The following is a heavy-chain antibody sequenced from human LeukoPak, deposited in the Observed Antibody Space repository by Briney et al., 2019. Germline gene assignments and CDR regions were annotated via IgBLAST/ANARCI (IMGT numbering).Heavy chain of an antibody. CDR3: AREYFNDVFDY. J-gene: IGHJ4*02. Sequence: GGSLRLSCAASGFTLSAYSMNWVRQAPGKGLEWVSSISSSSYIYNADSVKGRFTISRDNAKSSLYLQMNSLRAEDTAVYYCAREYFNDVFDYWGQGTLVTVSS. CDR1: GFTLSAYS. D-gene: IGHD1-1*01. V-gene: IGHV3-21*01. CDR2: ISSSSYI.